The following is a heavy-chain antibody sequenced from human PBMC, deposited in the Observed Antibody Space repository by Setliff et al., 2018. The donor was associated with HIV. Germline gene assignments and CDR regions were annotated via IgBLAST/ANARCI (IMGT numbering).Heavy chain of an antibody. CDR1: AYTFTAYY. CDR2: INPILGIA. Sequence: VKVSCKASAYTFTAYYIHWVRQAPGQGLEWMGWINPILGIANYAQKFQGRVTITTDESTSTAYMELSSLRSEDTAVYYCARGAVVTNYFDYWGQGTLVTVSS. V-gene: IGHV1-69*16. J-gene: IGHJ4*02. CDR3: ARGAVVTNYFDY. D-gene: IGHD2-15*01.